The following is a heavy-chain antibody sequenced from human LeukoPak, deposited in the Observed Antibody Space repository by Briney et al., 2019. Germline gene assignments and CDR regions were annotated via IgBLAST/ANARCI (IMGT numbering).Heavy chain of an antibody. V-gene: IGHV4-39*07. Sequence: PSETLSLTCTVSGDSISSSSYYWGWIRQPPGKGLEWIGNIYYSGSTYYNPSLKSRVTISVDTSKNQFSLKLSSVTAADTAVYYCARVLRYFDWLRQGGFDYWGQGTLVTVSS. J-gene: IGHJ4*02. D-gene: IGHD3-9*01. CDR3: ARVLRYFDWLRQGGFDY. CDR1: GDSISSSSYY. CDR2: IYYSGST.